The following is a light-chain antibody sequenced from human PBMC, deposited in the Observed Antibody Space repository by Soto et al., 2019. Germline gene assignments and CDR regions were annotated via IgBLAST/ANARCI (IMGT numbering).Light chain of an antibody. CDR1: ETIRSY. J-gene: IGKJ1*01. CDR2: VAS. Sequence: DIQMTQSPSSLSASVGDRVTITCRASETIRSYLNWYQQKPGKAPKLLISVASSLQSGVPSRFSGSGSGTDFTLTISNLQPEDFATYYCQQGFDAPRTLGQGTKVEI. CDR3: QQGFDAPRT. V-gene: IGKV1-39*01.